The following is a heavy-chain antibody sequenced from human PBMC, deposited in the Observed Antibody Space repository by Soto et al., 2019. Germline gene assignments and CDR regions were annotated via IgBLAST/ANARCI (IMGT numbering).Heavy chain of an antibody. CDR2: ISYDGSNK. V-gene: IGHV3-30*03. D-gene: IGHD1-26*01. CDR1: GFTFSSYG. CDR3: ARSPYSVSYLAYFDY. J-gene: IGHJ4*02. Sequence: QVQLVETGGGVVQPGRSLRLSYAATGFTFSSYGMHWVRQAPGKGLEWVAVISYDGSNKYYADSVKGRFTISRDNSKNTLYLQRNSLRAEDTAVYYCARSPYSVSYLAYFDYWGQGTLVTVSS.